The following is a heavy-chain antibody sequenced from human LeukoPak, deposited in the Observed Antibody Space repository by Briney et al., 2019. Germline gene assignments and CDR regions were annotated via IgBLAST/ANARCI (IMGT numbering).Heavy chain of an antibody. CDR1: GGSISSYY. Sequence: SETLSLTCTVSGGSISSYYWSWIRQPPGKGLEWIGYIYYSGSTNYNPSLKSRVTVSVDTSKNQFSLKLSSVTAADTAVYYYARDRTHSSSWGAYYYYGMDVWGQGTTVTVSS. J-gene: IGHJ6*02. V-gene: IGHV4-59*01. D-gene: IGHD6-13*01. CDR2: IYYSGST. CDR3: ARDRTHSSSWGAYYYYGMDV.